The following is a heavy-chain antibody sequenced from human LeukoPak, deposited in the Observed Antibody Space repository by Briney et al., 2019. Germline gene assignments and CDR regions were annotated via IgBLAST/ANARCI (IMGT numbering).Heavy chain of an antibody. CDR1: GFTFSSYE. J-gene: IGHJ6*04. V-gene: IGHV3-48*03. Sequence: PGGSLRLSCAASGFTFSSYEMNWVRQAPGKGLEWVSYISSSGSTIYYANSVKGRFTISRDNAKNSLYLQMNSLRVEDTAVYYCARGWYSLFELVLDVWGKGTTVTISS. D-gene: IGHD6-13*01. CDR3: ARGWYSLFELVLDV. CDR2: ISSSGSTI.